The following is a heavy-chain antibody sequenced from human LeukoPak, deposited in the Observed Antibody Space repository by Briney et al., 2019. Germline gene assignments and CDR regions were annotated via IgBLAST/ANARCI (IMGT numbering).Heavy chain of an antibody. CDR2: ISAYNGNT. CDR3: ARGKGIGDAFDI. CDR1: GGTFSSYA. J-gene: IGHJ3*02. D-gene: IGHD6-13*01. Sequence: GASVKVSCKASGGTFSSYAISWVRQAPGQGLEWMGWISAYNGNTNYARKLQGRVTMTTDTSTSTAYMELRSLRSDDTAVFYCARGKGIGDAFDIWGQGTMVTVSS. V-gene: IGHV1-18*01.